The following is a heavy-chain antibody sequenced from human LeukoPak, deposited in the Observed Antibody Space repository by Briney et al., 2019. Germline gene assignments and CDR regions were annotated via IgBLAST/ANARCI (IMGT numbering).Heavy chain of an antibody. J-gene: IGHJ3*02. Sequence: GGSLRLSCVASGFIFSNYWMSWVRQPPGKGLEWVANIKQDGSEVHNVDSVKGRFTISRDNAKNSLYLQMNSLRAEDTAVYYCARDSRLRGAFDIWGQGTMVTVSS. CDR2: IKQDGSEV. D-gene: IGHD6-25*01. CDR1: GFIFSNYW. CDR3: ARDSRLRGAFDI. V-gene: IGHV3-7*05.